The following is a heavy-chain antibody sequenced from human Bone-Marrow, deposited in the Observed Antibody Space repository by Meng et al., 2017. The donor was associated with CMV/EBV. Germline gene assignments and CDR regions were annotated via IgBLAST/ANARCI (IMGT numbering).Heavy chain of an antibody. J-gene: IGHJ4*02. V-gene: IGHV3-30-3*01. CDR3: ARDTRRPAYYFDY. CDR1: GFTFSSYA. CDR2: ISYDGSNK. Sequence: GGSLRLSCAASGFTFSSYAMHWVRQAPGKGLEWVAVISYDGSNKYYADSVKGRFTISRDNARNSLYLQMNSLRVEDTALYYCARDTRRPAYYFDYWGQGTLVTVSS.